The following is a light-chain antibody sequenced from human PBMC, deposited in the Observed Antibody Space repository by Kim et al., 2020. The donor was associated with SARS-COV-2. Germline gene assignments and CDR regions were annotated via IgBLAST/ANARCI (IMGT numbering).Light chain of an antibody. Sequence: AIQMTQSPSSLSASVGDRVTITCRASQDIRSELGWYQQRAGKAPKVLIYGASTLYSGVPSRFSGSGSGTDFTLTISSLQPEDFGTYYCLQDNSYPRTFGQGTKVDSK. V-gene: IGKV1-6*01. CDR3: LQDNSYPRT. J-gene: IGKJ1*01. CDR1: QDIRSE. CDR2: GAS.